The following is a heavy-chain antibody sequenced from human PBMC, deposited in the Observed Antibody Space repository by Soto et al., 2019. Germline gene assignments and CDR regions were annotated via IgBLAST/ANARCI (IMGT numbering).Heavy chain of an antibody. V-gene: IGHV3-7*01. J-gene: IGHJ6*03. CDR2: IKQDGSEK. CDR1: GFTFSSYW. Sequence: LRLSCAASGFTFSSYWMSWVRQAPGKGLEWVANIKQDGSEKYYVDSVKGRFTISRDNAKNSLYLQMNSLRAEDTAVYYCARAITDILTGYYYLNGNYYYYYMDVWGKGTTVTVSS. CDR3: ARAITDILTGYYYLNGNYYYYYMDV. D-gene: IGHD3-9*01.